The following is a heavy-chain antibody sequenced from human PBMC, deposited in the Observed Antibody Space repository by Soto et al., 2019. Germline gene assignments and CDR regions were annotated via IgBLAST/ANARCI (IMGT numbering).Heavy chain of an antibody. CDR3: ARDKDWAFDY. J-gene: IGHJ4*02. CDR1: GFTFSSYS. D-gene: IGHD3-9*01. Sequence: EVQLVESGGGLVQPGGSLRLSCVASGFTFSSYSMVWVRQAPGKGLEWISYIFATSTTIYYADSVKGRFTVSRDNTQNALFLLMNSVGAEDTDICCCARDKDWAFDYWGQGALVTVSS. V-gene: IGHV3-48*04. CDR2: IFATSTTI.